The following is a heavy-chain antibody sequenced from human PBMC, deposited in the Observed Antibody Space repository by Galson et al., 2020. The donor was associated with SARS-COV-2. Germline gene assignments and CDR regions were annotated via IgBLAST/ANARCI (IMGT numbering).Heavy chain of an antibody. Sequence: ETSETLSLTCTVSGGSISSFYWSWIRQPPGKGLELIGYVYVTGSTNYNPSLKSRVTISVDTSKNQFSLNLSSMTAADTAIYYCARGESYGGHYYFDSWGQGTLVTVSS. V-gene: IGHV4-59*01. CDR3: ARGESYGGHYYFDS. D-gene: IGHD2-21*02. CDR2: VYVTGST. CDR1: GGSISSFY. J-gene: IGHJ4*02.